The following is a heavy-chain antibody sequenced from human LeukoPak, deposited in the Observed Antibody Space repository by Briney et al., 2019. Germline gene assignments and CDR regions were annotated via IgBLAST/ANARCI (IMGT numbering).Heavy chain of an antibody. CDR3: ARGEIADDAFDI. Sequence: GASVKVSCKASGYTFTTLDINWVRQATGQGLEWMGWINPKSGNTGYAQKFQGRVTITRDTSISTAYMELSSLRSEDTAVYYCARGEIADDAFDIWGQGTMVTVSS. V-gene: IGHV1-8*03. J-gene: IGHJ3*02. CDR2: INPKSGNT. D-gene: IGHD6-13*01. CDR1: GYTFTTLD.